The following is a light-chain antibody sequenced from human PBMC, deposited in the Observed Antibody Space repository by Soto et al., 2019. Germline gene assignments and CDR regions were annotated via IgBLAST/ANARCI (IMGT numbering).Light chain of an antibody. CDR1: QSVSSSH. V-gene: IGKV3-20*01. J-gene: IGKJ2*01. CDR2: GAS. Sequence: EIVLTQSPGTLSFSPGERATLSCRASQSVSSSHLAWYQQKPGQAPRLLIYGASNRATGIPDRFSGSGSGTDFTLTISRLEPEDFAVYYCQQYGSSPYTFGQGTKLEIK. CDR3: QQYGSSPYT.